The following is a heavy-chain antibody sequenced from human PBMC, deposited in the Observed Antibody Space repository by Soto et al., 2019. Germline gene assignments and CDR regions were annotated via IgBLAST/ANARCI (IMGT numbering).Heavy chain of an antibody. V-gene: IGHV3-48*02. CDR2: ISSSSSTI. CDR1: GFTFSSYS. CDR3: ARETGIFGVVVGWDY. Sequence: EVQLVESGGGLVQPGGSLRLSCAASGFTFSSYSMNWVRQAPGKGLEWVSYISSSSSTIYYADSVKGRFTISRDNAKNSLYLQMNSLRDEDTAVYYCARETGIFGVVVGWDYWGQGTLVTVSS. D-gene: IGHD3-3*01. J-gene: IGHJ4*02.